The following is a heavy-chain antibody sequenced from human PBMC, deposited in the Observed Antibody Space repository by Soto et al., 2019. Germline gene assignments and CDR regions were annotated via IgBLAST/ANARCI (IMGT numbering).Heavy chain of an antibody. CDR2: INAGYGNT. J-gene: IGHJ4*02. D-gene: IGHD4-17*01. CDR1: GYTFSSYA. V-gene: IGHV1-3*01. Sequence: ASVKVSCKASGYTFSSYAMHWVRQAPGQRLEWMGWINAGYGNTKSSQKFQDRVTISRDTSASTAYMELTSLRSEDTAVYYCAKDTGTGAFDFWAQETPVTVSS. CDR3: AKDTGTGAFDF.